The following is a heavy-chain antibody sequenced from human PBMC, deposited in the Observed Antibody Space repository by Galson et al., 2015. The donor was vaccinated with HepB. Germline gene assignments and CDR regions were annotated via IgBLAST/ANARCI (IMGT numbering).Heavy chain of an antibody. D-gene: IGHD6-19*01. CDR1: GFTFSSYA. Sequence: SLRLSCAGSGFTFSSYAMHWVRQAPGKGLEYVSGISSNGGGTYYADSVKGRFTISRDNSKNTLYLQMSSLRAEDTAVYYCVKIGGSGWYDYWGQGTLVTVSS. CDR2: ISSNGGGT. V-gene: IGHV3-64D*06. J-gene: IGHJ4*02. CDR3: VKIGGSGWYDY.